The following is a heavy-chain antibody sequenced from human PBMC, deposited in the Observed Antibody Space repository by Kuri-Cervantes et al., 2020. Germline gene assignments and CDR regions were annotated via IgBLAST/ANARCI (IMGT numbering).Heavy chain of an antibody. CDR1: GGDMNHYY. CDR3: ARDGGGRYYDILTGYHHNFYFDY. Sequence: SETLSLTCTVSGGDMNHYYWSWIRQPAGKGLEWIGRIFSSGSSNYNPSLKSRVTISVDMSKKQISLKLSSVTAADTAVYYCARDGGGRYYDILTGYHHNFYFDYWGQGTLVTVSS. V-gene: IGHV4-4*07. J-gene: IGHJ4*02. CDR2: IFSSGSS. D-gene: IGHD3-9*01.